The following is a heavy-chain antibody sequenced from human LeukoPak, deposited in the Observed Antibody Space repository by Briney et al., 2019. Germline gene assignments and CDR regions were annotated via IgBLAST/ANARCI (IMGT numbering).Heavy chain of an antibody. J-gene: IGHJ4*02. D-gene: IGHD3-22*01. V-gene: IGHV3-30-3*01. CDR3: ARTYYDSSGHRNFDY. CDR1: GFTFSSYA. CDR2: ISYDGSNK. Sequence: QPGRSLRLSCAASGFTFSSYAMHWVRQAPGKGLEWVAVISYDGSNKYYADSVKGRFTISRDNSKNTLYLQMNSLRAEDTAVYYCARTYYDSSGHRNFDYWGQGTLVTVSS.